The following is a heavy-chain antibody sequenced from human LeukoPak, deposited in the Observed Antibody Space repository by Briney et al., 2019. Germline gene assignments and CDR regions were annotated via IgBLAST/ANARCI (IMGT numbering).Heavy chain of an antibody. J-gene: IGHJ6*02. V-gene: IGHV1-24*01. D-gene: IGHD1-1*01. CDR1: GYTLTELS. CDR2: FDPEDGET. CDR3: AVSLTTGGYYGMDV. Sequence: ASVKVSCKVSGYTLTELSLHWVRQAPGNGLEWMGRFDPEDGETIYARKFQGRVTMTEDTSTDTAYMELSSLRSEDTAVYFCAVSLTTGGYYGMDVWGQGTTVTVSS.